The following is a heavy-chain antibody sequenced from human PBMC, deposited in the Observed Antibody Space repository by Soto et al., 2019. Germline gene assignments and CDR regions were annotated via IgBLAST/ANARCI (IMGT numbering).Heavy chain of an antibody. CDR2: IWYDGSNK. D-gene: IGHD2-15*01. CDR3: ARSVVTDDAFDI. CDR1: GFTFSSYG. V-gene: IGHV3-33*01. J-gene: IGHJ3*02. Sequence: QVQLVESGGGVVQPGRSLRLSCAASGFTFSSYGMHWVRQAPGKGLEWVAVIWYDGSNKDYADSVKGRFTISRDNSKNTLYLQMKSLRAEDTAVYYCARSVVTDDAFDIWGQGTMVTVSS.